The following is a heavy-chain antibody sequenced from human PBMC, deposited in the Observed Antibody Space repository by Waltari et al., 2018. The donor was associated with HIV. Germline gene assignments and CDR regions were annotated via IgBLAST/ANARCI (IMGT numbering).Heavy chain of an antibody. D-gene: IGHD3-22*01. Sequence: QVQLVQSGAEVKKPGASVKVSCKASGYTFTTYDINWVRQATGQGREWMGCINPNTGNTGYARKCQGRVSMTRNNSISTAYMELSSLRSEDTAVYYCARGRSGYYRPSNWFDPWGQGTLVTVSS. J-gene: IGHJ5*02. V-gene: IGHV1-8*01. CDR2: INPNTGNT. CDR1: GYTFTTYD. CDR3: ARGRSGYYRPSNWFDP.